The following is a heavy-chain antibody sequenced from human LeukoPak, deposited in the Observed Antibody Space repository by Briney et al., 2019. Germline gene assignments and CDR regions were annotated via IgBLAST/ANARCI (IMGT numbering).Heavy chain of an antibody. J-gene: IGHJ4*02. D-gene: IGHD4-23*01. CDR1: GFTFSRYS. Sequence: HSGGSLRLSCAASGFTFSRYSMNWVRQAPGKGLEWVSAISGSGGSTYYADSVKGRFTISRDNSKNTLYLQMNSLRAEDTAVYYCAKTTAFYGGSYYFDYWGQGTLVTVSS. CDR3: AKTTAFYGGSYYFDY. V-gene: IGHV3-23*01. CDR2: ISGSGGST.